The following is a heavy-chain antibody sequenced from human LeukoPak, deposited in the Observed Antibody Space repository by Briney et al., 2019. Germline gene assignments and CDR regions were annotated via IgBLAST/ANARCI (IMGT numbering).Heavy chain of an antibody. D-gene: IGHD5-18*01. J-gene: IGHJ5*02. CDR3: AKGSIQLWLDNWFDP. CDR1: GFTFSSYA. CDR2: ISGSGGST. V-gene: IGHV3-23*01. Sequence: GGSLRLSCAASGFTFSSYAMSWVRQAPGKGLEWVSAISGSGGSTYYADSVKGRFTISRDNPKNTLYLQMNSLRAEDTAVYYCAKGSIQLWLDNWFDPWGQGTLVTVSS.